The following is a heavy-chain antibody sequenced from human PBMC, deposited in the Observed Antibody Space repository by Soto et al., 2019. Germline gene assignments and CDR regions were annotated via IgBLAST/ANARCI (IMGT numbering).Heavy chain of an antibody. CDR1: GFTFSDHY. CDR3: ARNHIAASGTSAYDI. CDR2: ISPSSSYT. J-gene: IGHJ3*02. Sequence: GGSLRLSCAASGFTFSDHYMSWIRQAPGKGLEWVSYISPSSSYTNYAVSVKGRFTISRDNAKNSLYLQRNSLRGEDTAVYYYARNHIAASGTSAYDIWGQGTMVTV. V-gene: IGHV3-11*06. D-gene: IGHD6-13*01.